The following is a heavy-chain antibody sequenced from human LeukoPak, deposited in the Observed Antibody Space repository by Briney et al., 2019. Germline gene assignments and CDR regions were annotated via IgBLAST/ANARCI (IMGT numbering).Heavy chain of an antibody. CDR1: GFTFSSYS. Sequence: PGGSLRLSCAASGFTFSSYSMNWVRQAPGKGLEWVSSISSSSSYIYYADSVKGRFTISRDNSKNTLYLQMNSLRAEDTAVYYCARDPRLGYCSSTSCYTWGYFDYWGQGTLVTVSS. J-gene: IGHJ4*02. D-gene: IGHD2-2*02. CDR2: ISSSSSYI. CDR3: ARDPRLGYCSSTSCYTWGYFDY. V-gene: IGHV3-21*01.